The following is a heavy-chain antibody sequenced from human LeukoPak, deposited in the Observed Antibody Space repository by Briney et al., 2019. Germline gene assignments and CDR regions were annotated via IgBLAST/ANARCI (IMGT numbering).Heavy chain of an antibody. CDR1: GVSVSSYY. J-gene: IGHJ4*02. CDR3: ARDRYYYDSGGYSERFDY. D-gene: IGHD3-22*01. Sequence: SETLSLTCTVSGVSVSSYYWSWIRQPAGKGLEWIGRIYTSGSTDYNPSLKSRVTMSVDTSKNQFSLRLSSVTAADTAVYYCARDRYYYDSGGYSERFDYWGQGTLVTVSS. V-gene: IGHV4-4*07. CDR2: IYTSGST.